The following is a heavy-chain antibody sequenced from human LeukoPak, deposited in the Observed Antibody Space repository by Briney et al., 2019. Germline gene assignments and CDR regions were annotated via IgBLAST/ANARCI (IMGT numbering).Heavy chain of an antibody. Sequence: SETLSLTCAVYGGSFSGYYWSWIRQPPGKGLEWIGEINHSGSTNYNPSLKSRVTISVDTSKNQFSLKLSSVTAADTAVYYRARGLGWGPGILGYWGQGTLVTVSS. D-gene: IGHD6-19*01. J-gene: IGHJ4*02. CDR2: INHSGST. V-gene: IGHV4-34*01. CDR1: GGSFSGYY. CDR3: ARGLGWGPGILGY.